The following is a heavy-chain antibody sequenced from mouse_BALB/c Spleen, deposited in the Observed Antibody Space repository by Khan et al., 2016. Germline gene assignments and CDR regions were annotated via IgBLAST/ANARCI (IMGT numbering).Heavy chain of an antibody. Sequence: VQLQQSGAELVKPGASVKLSCTASGFNIKDTYMHWVKQRPERGLEWIGRIDPANGNTKYDPKFQGKATITADTSSNTAYLQLSSLTSEDTAVYYGARSPYDYDVGFAYWGHGTLVTVSA. CDR2: IDPANGNT. CDR1: GFNIKDTY. D-gene: IGHD2-4*01. V-gene: IGHV14-3*02. J-gene: IGHJ3*01. CDR3: ARSPYDYDVGFAY.